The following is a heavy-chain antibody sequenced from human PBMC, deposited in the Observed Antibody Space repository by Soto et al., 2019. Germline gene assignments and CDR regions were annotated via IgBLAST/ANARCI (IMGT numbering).Heavy chain of an antibody. CDR3: AKEPLSGAEAGKPFYGLDV. CDR2: VYYSGST. J-gene: IGHJ6*02. CDR1: GGSVSSSSYY. D-gene: IGHD6-13*01. Sequence: PSETLSLTCTVSGGSVSSSSYYWGWVRQPPGKGLEWIGSVYYSGSTYYANSVKGRFTVSRDNSKNTLYLQMNSLRVEDTAVYYCAKEPLSGAEAGKPFYGLDVWGQGTTVTVSS. V-gene: IGHV4-39*02.